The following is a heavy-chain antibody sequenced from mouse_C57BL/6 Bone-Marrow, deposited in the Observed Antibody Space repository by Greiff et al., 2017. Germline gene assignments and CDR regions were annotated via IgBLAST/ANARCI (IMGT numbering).Heavy chain of an antibody. D-gene: IGHD1-1*01. CDR2: INPNNGGF. J-gene: IGHJ1*03. V-gene: IGHV1-26*01. CDR1: GYTFTDYY. Sequence: EVQLQQSGPELVKPGASVKISCKASGYTFTDYYMNWVKQSHGKSLEWIGDINPNNGGFSYNQKFKGKATLTVDKSSSTAYMALRSLTSEDSAVYYCARDYYGSSWYFDVWGTGTKVTVSS. CDR3: ARDYYGSSWYFDV.